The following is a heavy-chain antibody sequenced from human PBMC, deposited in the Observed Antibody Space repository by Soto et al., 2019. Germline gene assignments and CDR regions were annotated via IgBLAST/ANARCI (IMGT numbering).Heavy chain of an antibody. D-gene: IGHD3-9*01. CDR3: ARDRGHYDILTGYYNVGWFDP. J-gene: IGHJ5*02. V-gene: IGHV1-69*13. Sequence: VKVSCKASGGTFSSYAISWVRQAPGQGLEWMGGIIPIFGTANYAQKFQGRVTITADESTSTAYMELSSLRSEDTAVYYCARDRGHYDILTGYYNVGWFDPWGQGTLVTVSS. CDR2: IIPIFGTA. CDR1: GGTFSSYA.